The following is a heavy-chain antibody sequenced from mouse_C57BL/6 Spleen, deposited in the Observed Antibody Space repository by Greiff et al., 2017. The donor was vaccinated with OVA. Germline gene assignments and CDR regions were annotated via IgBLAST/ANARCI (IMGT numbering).Heavy chain of an antibody. J-gene: IGHJ2*01. CDR2: IHPNSGST. V-gene: IGHV1-64*01. CDR3: ARGTRQLRLREDY. D-gene: IGHD3-2*02. Sequence: QVQLQQPGAELVKPGASVKLSCKASGYTFTSYWMHWVKQRPGQGLEWIGMIHPNSGSTNYNEKFKSKATFTADTSSNTAYMQLSSLTTEDSAIYYCARGTRQLRLREDYWGQGTTLTVSS. CDR1: GYTFTSYW.